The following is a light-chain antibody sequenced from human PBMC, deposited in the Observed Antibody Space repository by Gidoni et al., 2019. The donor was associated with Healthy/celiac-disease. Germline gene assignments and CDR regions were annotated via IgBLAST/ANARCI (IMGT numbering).Light chain of an antibody. V-gene: IGLV1-47*01. CDR2: RNN. CDR1: SSNIGSNY. CDR3: AAWDDSLRGYV. J-gene: IGLJ1*01. Sequence: QSVLTQPPSASGTPGQRVPISCSGSSSNIGSNYVYWYQQLPGTAPKLLIYRNNQRPSGVPDRFSGSKSGTSASLAISGLRSEDEADYYCAAWDDSLRGYVFGTGTKVTVL.